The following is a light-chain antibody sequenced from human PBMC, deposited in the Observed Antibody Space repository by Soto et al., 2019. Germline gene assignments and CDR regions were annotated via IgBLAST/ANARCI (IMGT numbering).Light chain of an antibody. CDR3: QQYDTYPWM. V-gene: IGKV1-5*03. Sequence: DIQMTQSPSTLSASVGDRVTITCRASQSISSWLAWYQQKPGKAPKVLIYKASSLESGVPSRFSGRGSGTEFTLTISSLQPDDFAVYYCQQYDTYPWMFGQGTKVEIK. CDR1: QSISSW. J-gene: IGKJ1*01. CDR2: KAS.